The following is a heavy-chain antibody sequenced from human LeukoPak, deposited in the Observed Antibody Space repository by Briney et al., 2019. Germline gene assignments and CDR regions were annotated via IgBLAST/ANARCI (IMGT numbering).Heavy chain of an antibody. CDR1: GFTFSTYF. J-gene: IGHJ6*02. CDR3: ARNSRLYYDSSGYYPSKHYYGMDV. D-gene: IGHD3-22*01. V-gene: IGHV3-53*01. CDR2: IYSGGST. Sequence: GRSLRLSCAASGFTFSTYFMHWVRQAPGKGLEWVSVIYSGGSTYYAGSVKGRFTISRDNSKNTLYLQMNSLRAEDTAVYYCARNSRLYYDSSGYYPSKHYYGMDVWGQGTTVTVSS.